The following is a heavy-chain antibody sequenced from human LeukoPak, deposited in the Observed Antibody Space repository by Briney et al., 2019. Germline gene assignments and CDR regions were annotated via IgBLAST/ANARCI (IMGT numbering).Heavy chain of an antibody. CDR3: ARARYGDYASDFDY. Sequence: PSETLSLTCAVYGGSFSGYYWSWIRQPPGKGLEWIGEINHSGSTNYNPSLKSRVTISVDTSKNQFSLKLGSVTAADTAVYYCARARYGDYASDFDYWGQGTLVTVSS. D-gene: IGHD4-17*01. J-gene: IGHJ4*02. CDR1: GGSFSGYY. CDR2: INHSGST. V-gene: IGHV4-34*01.